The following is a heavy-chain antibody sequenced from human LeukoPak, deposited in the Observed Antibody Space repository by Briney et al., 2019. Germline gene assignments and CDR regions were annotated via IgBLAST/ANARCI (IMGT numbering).Heavy chain of an antibody. CDR1: GFTFDDYA. D-gene: IGHD6-19*01. J-gene: IGHJ5*02. CDR2: ISWNSGSI. V-gene: IGHV3-9*01. Sequence: GGSLRLSCAASGFTFDDYAMHWVGQAPGKGLEWVSGISWNSGSIVYADSVKGRFTISRDHAKNSLYLQMNSLRAEDTALYYCAKDMVFRSGWYGWFDPWGQGTLVTVSS. CDR3: AKDMVFRSGWYGWFDP.